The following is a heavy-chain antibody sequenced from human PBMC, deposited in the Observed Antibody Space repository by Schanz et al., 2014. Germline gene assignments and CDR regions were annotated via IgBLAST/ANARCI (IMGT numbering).Heavy chain of an antibody. D-gene: IGHD6-13*01. CDR1: GFTFSDYY. V-gene: IGHV3-66*01. J-gene: IGHJ4*02. Sequence: DVQLVESGGGLVKPGGSLRLSCAASGFTFSDYYMSWVRQAPGKGLEWVSAINTGVNTYYADSVRGRFTMSRDNSKNTLYLQMNSLRAGDAAVYYCARGLIAAAGGAFDSWGQGTLVTVSS. CDR3: ARGLIAAAGGAFDS. CDR2: INTGVNT.